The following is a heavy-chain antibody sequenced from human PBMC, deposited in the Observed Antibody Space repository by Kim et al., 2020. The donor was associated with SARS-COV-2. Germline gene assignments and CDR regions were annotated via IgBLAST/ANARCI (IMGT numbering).Heavy chain of an antibody. CDR3: AREVQQLVRSGFDP. D-gene: IGHD6-13*01. V-gene: IGHV3-30*01. Sequence: DAVKDRFTISRDNSKNTLYLQMNSLGAEDTAVYYCAREVQQLVRSGFDPRGQGTLVTVSS. J-gene: IGHJ5*02.